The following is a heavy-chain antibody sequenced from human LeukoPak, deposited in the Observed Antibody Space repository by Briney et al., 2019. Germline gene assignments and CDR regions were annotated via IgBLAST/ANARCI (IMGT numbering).Heavy chain of an antibody. V-gene: IGHV4-4*02. D-gene: IGHD6-19*01. Sequence: PSGTLSLTCDVSGGSITNINWWSWVRQSPGKGLEWIGEIYHTGLTKYNPALQSRVIMAVDRPKNQFSLNMTSVTAADTAIYYCGSNVIGWRALDHWGQGTLVTVSS. CDR3: GSNVIGWRALDH. CDR2: IYHTGLT. J-gene: IGHJ4*02. CDR1: GGSITNINW.